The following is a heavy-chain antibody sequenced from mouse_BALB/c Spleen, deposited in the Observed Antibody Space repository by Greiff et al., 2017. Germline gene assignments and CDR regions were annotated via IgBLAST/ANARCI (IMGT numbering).Heavy chain of an antibody. CDR2: ISSGSSTI. CDR1: GFTFSSFG. V-gene: IGHV5-17*02. Sequence: EVKLVESGGGLVQPGGSRKLSCAASGFTFSSFGMHWVRQAPEKGLEWVAYISSGSSTIYYADTVKGRFPISRDNPKNTLFLQMTSLRSEDTAMYYCATTTVVGGAMDYWGQGTSVTVSS. J-gene: IGHJ4*01. CDR3: ATTTVVGGAMDY. D-gene: IGHD1-1*01.